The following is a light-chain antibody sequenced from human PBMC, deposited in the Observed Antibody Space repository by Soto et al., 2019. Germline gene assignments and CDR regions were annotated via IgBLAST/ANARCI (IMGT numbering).Light chain of an antibody. J-gene: IGKJ2*01. CDR2: DAS. V-gene: IGKV1-33*01. CDR3: QQYDKRPLYT. CDR1: QDISNY. Sequence: DIQMTQSPSSLSASVGDRVTITCQASQDISNYLNWYQQKPGKAPKLLIYDASNLETGVPSRFSGSGSGTDFTFTISRLQPEDIATYYCQQYDKRPLYTFGQGTKLEIK.